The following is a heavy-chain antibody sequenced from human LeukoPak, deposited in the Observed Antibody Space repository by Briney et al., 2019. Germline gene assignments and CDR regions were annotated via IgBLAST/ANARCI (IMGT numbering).Heavy chain of an antibody. D-gene: IGHD3-16*01. J-gene: IGHJ3*02. CDR1: GFIFSDYE. CDR3: ARDGGGHSNGNDAFDI. CDR2: ISSSGRTI. Sequence: GGSLRLSCAPSGFIFSDYEMNWVRQAPGKGLEWVSYISSSGRTIFYADSVKGRFTISRDSAKKSVYLQMNSLRDEDTAVYYCARDGGGHSNGNDAFDIWGQGTMVTVSS. V-gene: IGHV3-48*03.